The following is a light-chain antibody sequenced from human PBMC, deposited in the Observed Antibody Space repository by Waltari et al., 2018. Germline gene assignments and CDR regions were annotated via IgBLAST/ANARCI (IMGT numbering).Light chain of an antibody. CDR2: NDN. Sequence: QSVVTQPPSVSGTPGQRVTISCSGSSSNIGSKPVNWYQQFPETAPKLLIHNDNQRPSGVPDRFSGSKSGTSASLAISGRQSEDEADYYCVAWDVSLSGYVFGTGTKVTVL. V-gene: IGLV1-44*01. J-gene: IGLJ1*01. CDR1: SSNIGSKP. CDR3: VAWDVSLSGYV.